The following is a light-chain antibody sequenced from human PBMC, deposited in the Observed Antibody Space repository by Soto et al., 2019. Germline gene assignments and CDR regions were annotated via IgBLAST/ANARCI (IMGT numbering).Light chain of an antibody. J-gene: IGLJ2*01. Sequence: QSVLTQPPSVSAAPGQKVTTSCSGSSSNIGENYVSWYQQFPGTAPKLLIYDNNKRPSGIPDRFSGSKSGTSATLGITGLQTGDEADYHCGSWDNSLTAGVFGGGTKLTVL. CDR1: SSNIGENY. V-gene: IGLV1-51*01. CDR3: GSWDNSLTAGV. CDR2: DNN.